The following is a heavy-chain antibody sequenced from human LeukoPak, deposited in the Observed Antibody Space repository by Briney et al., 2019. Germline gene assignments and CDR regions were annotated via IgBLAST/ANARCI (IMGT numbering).Heavy chain of an antibody. Sequence: GGSLRLSRASSVFTFDDYGMRWVRQARGRALEGVAGINWNGGSTGYADSVKGRFTISRDNAKNSLYLQMNSLRAEDTALYYCARAPEGYYYYYYMDVWGKGTTVTVSS. J-gene: IGHJ6*03. CDR3: ARAPEGYYYYYYMDV. CDR1: VFTFDDYG. D-gene: IGHD1-14*01. CDR2: INWNGGST. V-gene: IGHV3-20*04.